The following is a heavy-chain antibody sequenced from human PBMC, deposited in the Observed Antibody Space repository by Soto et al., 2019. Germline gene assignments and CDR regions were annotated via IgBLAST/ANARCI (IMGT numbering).Heavy chain of an antibody. CDR2: ISGSGDLT. J-gene: IGHJ6*02. Sequence: PGGSLRLSCAASGFTFSDFAMSWVRQAPGKGLEWVSAISGSGDLTYYAASVKGRFTISRDNSKSTLFLQMNSLGAEDTAVYYCAKDPRDASSLWYFYYGINVWGQGTTVTVSS. D-gene: IGHD2-2*01. CDR1: GFTFSDFA. CDR3: AKDPRDASSLWYFYYGINV. V-gene: IGHV3-23*01.